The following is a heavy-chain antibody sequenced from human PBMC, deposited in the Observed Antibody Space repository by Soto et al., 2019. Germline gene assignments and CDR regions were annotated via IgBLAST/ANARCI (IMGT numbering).Heavy chain of an antibody. Sequence: EVQLVESGGGLVQPEGSLRLSCAASGFTFSSYEMNWVRQAPGKGLEWVSYIRSSGSTIYYADSVKGRFTISRDNANNSLYLQMNSLRDEDTAVYYCARAGRVDSGYDIYCPDFDYWGQGTLVTVSS. CDR1: GFTFSSYE. V-gene: IGHV3-48*03. CDR3: ARAGRVDSGYDIYCPDFDY. J-gene: IGHJ4*02. D-gene: IGHD5-12*01. CDR2: IRSSGSTI.